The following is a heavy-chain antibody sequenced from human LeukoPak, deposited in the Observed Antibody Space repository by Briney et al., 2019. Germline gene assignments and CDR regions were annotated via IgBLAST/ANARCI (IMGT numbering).Heavy chain of an antibody. J-gene: IGHJ4*02. D-gene: IGHD3-22*01. CDR2: IVPMFGTT. CDR1: GGTFNNHA. V-gene: IGHV1-69*13. Sequence: SVKVSCKASGGTFNNHAFTWVRQAPGQGLEWMGGIVPMFGTTNYAQKFQGRLTITADASTSTAYMELSSLRSEDTAVYYCAKASAMIVVVSKHFDYWGQGTLVTVSS. CDR3: AKASAMIVVVSKHFDY.